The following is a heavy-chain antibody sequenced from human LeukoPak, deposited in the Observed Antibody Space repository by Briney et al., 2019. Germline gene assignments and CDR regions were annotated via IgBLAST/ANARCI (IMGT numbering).Heavy chain of an antibody. CDR1: GFTFSTCG. CDR3: LKDFHNSWTFDY. V-gene: IGHV3-30*02. Sequence: GGSLRLSCAAYGFTFSTCGMHWVRQAPGKGLEWVAFINDGGNRKDYTDSVQGRLTISRDTSKNILYLQMNSLRVEDTAVYYCLKDFHNSWTFDYWGQGTLVTVSS. CDR2: INDGGNRK. D-gene: IGHD6-13*01. J-gene: IGHJ4*02.